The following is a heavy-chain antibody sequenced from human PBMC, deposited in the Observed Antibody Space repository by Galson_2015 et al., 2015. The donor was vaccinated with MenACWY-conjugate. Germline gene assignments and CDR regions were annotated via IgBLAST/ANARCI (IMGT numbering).Heavy chain of an antibody. V-gene: IGHV2-5*02. CDR1: GFSLRTSRVG. J-gene: IGHJ3*01. CDR3: AHSPYCSTTSCYAARAFDV. Sequence: PALVTPTQTLTLTCTFSGFSLRTSRVGVGWIRQPPGQALEWLSLIYWDDDKRYSPSLRSRLTITKDTSKNQVVLSMTNMDPVDTATYYCAHSPYCSTTSCYAARAFDVWGQGTVVTVSS. CDR2: IYWDDDK. D-gene: IGHD2-2*01.